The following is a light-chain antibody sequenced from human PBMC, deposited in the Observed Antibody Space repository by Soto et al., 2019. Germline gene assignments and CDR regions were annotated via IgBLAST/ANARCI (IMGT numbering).Light chain of an antibody. V-gene: IGKV1-5*01. Sequence: DIQMTQARSTLSASVGDRVTITCRAIHSISNKLAWYQQKPGKAPKVLIFDASSLESGVPSRFSASGSGTEFSLTISSLQPDDSATYYCQHYGFLWTFGQGTKVDIK. CDR1: HSISNK. CDR3: QHYGFLWT. CDR2: DAS. J-gene: IGKJ1*01.